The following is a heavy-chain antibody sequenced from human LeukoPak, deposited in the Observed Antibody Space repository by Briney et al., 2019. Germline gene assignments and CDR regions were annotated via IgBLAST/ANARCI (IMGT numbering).Heavy chain of an antibody. Sequence: PGGSLRLSCAASGFTFSSYAMSWVRQAPGKGLEWVSAISGSGGSAYYADSVKGRFTISRDNSKNTLYLQMNSLRAEDTAVYYCAKDLSHLGSGYIYWGQGTLVTVSS. D-gene: IGHD3-22*01. CDR1: GFTFSSYA. V-gene: IGHV3-23*01. J-gene: IGHJ4*02. CDR2: ISGSGGSA. CDR3: AKDLSHLGSGYIY.